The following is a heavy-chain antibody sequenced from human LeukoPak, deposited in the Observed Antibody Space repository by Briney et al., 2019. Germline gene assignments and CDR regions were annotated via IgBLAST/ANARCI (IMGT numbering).Heavy chain of an antibody. CDR3: ARGSYDSSGYPLDY. J-gene: IGHJ4*02. V-gene: IGHV4-30-2*01. Sequence: PSETLSLTCTVSGGSISSHSWSWIRQPPGKGLEWIGYIYHSGSTYYNPSLKSRVTISVDRSKNQFSLKLSSVTAADTAVYYCARGSYDSSGYPLDYWGQGTLVTVSS. D-gene: IGHD3-22*01. CDR1: GGSISSHS. CDR2: IYHSGST.